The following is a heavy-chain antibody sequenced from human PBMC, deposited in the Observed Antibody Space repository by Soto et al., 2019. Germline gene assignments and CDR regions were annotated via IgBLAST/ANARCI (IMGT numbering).Heavy chain of an antibody. CDR3: ATSTNPHYYFWSGRGPASGLDV. J-gene: IGHJ6*02. V-gene: IGHV3-15*01. CDR2: IKSKSDGGTT. CDR1: GFPFSDAW. Sequence: GGSLRLSGAASGFPFSDAWMNWVRQAPGKGLEWVGRIKSKSDGGTTDYVAPVKGRFTISRDDSKNALYLQMNSLKTEDTAFYYCATSTNPHYYFWSGRGPASGLDVWGQGTMVTVSS. D-gene: IGHD3-3*01.